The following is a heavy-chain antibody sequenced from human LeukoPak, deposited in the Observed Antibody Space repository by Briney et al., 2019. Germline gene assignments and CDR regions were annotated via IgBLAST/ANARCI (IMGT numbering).Heavy chain of an antibody. CDR2: ISGSGGST. J-gene: IGHJ1*01. CDR3: AKGIVVVVAATPGYFQH. Sequence: GRSLRLSCAASGFTFDDFAMHWVRQAPGKGLEWVSAISGSGGSTYYADSVKGRFTISRDNSKNTLYLQMNSLRAEDTAVYYCAKGIVVVVAATPGYFQHWGQGTLVTVSS. V-gene: IGHV3-23*01. D-gene: IGHD2-15*01. CDR1: GFTFDDFA.